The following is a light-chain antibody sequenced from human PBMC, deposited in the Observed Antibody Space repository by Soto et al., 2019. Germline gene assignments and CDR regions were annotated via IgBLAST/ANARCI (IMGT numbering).Light chain of an antibody. CDR2: AVS. CDR1: QTISNNY. Sequence: EIVLTQSPGTLTLSPGESAALSCRASQTISNNYLVWYRQKPGQAPRLLIYAVSSRAAGMPDRFSGSGSGIDFALTIARLEPDDSAVYYCQQHSNSPWTFGQGNRVEI. CDR3: QQHSNSPWT. V-gene: IGKV3-20*01. J-gene: IGKJ1*01.